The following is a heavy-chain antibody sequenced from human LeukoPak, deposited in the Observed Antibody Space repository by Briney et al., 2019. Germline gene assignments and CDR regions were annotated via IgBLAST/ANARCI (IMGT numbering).Heavy chain of an antibody. CDR2: IYNSGTT. J-gene: IGHJ5*02. CDR3: ASGPSGYDP. CDR1: GGSISNYY. D-gene: IGHD5-12*01. V-gene: IGHV4-4*07. Sequence: PSETLSLTCTVSGGSISNYYWSWIRQPAGRGLEWIGRIYNSGTTIYNPSLKSRVTMSVDTSKNQFSLKLSSVTAADTAVYFCASGPSGYDPWGQGTLVTVSS.